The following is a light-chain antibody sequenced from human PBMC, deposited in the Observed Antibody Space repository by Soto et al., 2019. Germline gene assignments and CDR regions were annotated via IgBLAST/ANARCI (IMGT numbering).Light chain of an antibody. Sequence: QSALTQPASVSGSPGQSITISCTGTSSDVGSYNLVSWYQQHPGKAPKLMIYEGSKRPSGVSNRFSGSKSGNTASLTNSGLQADDEADYYCCSYAGSNAIHVVFGGGTKLTVL. V-gene: IGLV2-23*03. CDR2: EGS. CDR1: SSDVGSYNL. CDR3: CSYAGSNAIHVV. J-gene: IGLJ2*01.